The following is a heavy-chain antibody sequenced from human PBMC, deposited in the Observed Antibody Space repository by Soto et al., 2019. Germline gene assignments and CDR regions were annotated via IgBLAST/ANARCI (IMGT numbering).Heavy chain of an antibody. Sequence: QAQLVQSGGEVKKPGASVKVSCRASGYTFTSYGYAWVRQAPGQGLEWMGWISAYNGDTNYAQKFQDRVTLTPDTSTTTAHMELRSLGSDDTAVYYCARSGAYCTSITCLFDSFWGLGTLVTVSS. V-gene: IGHV1-18*01. CDR1: GYTFTSYG. CDR2: ISAYNGDT. J-gene: IGHJ4*02. D-gene: IGHD2-8*01. CDR3: ARSGAYCTSITCLFDSF.